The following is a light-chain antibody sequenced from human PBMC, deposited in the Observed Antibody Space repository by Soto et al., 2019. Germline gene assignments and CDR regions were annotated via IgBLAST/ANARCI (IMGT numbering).Light chain of an antibody. CDR3: SSYTSSSTL. V-gene: IGLV2-14*01. CDR2: DVS. Sequence: QSALTQPASVSGSPGQSITISCTGTSSDVDGYNYVSWYQQHPGKAPKLIIYDVSNRPSGVSNRFSGSKSGNTASLTISGLQAEDEADYYCSSYTSSSTLFGGGTKVTVL. CDR1: SSDVDGYNY. J-gene: IGLJ2*01.